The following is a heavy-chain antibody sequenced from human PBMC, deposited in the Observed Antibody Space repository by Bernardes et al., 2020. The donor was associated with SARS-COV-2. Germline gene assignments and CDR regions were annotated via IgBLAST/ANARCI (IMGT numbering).Heavy chain of an antibody. CDR2: INHSGST. Sequence: SETLSLTCAVYGGSFSGYYWSWIRQPPGKGLEWIGEINHSGSTNYNPSLKSRVTISVDTSKNQFSLKLSSVTADDTAVYYCVRDSLRWSFDLWGRGTLVTVSS. CDR3: VRDSLRWSFDL. J-gene: IGHJ2*01. CDR1: GGSFSGYY. V-gene: IGHV4-34*01. D-gene: IGHD6-13*01.